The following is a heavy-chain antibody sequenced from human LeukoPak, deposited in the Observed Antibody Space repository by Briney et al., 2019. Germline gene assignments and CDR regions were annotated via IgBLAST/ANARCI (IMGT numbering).Heavy chain of an antibody. CDR3: ARGGHFSSYKEYFHN. Sequence: PGGSLRLSCAASGFTLSSYSMNWVRQAPGKGLEWISYISSTGSTIYYAVSVKGRFAISRDNAKNSVYLQMNSLRAEDTAVYSCARGGHFSSYKEYFHNWGQGTLVSISS. CDR1: GFTLSSYS. D-gene: IGHD6-13*01. V-gene: IGHV3-48*04. J-gene: IGHJ1*01. CDR2: ISSTGSTI.